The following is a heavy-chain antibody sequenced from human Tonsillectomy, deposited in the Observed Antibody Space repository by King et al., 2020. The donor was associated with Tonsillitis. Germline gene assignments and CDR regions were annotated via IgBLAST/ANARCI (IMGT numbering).Heavy chain of an antibody. V-gene: IGHV1-46*01. J-gene: IGHJ5*02. CDR2: INTSGGTT. Sequence: QLVQSGAEVKKPVASVKVSCKASGYTFTSYYMHWVRKAPGQGLEWMGMINTSGGTTSYAQKFQGRVTMTRDSCTNTVYMELSSLRSEDTAVYYCARDRPCSSASCYGGSWFDPWGQGTLVTVCS. CDR1: GYTFTSYY. CDR3: ARDRPCSSASCYGGSWFDP. D-gene: IGHD2-2*01.